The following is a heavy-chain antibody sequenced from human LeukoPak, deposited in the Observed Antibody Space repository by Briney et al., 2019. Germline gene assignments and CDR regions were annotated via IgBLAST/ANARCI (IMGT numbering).Heavy chain of an antibody. CDR2: IAPSVDTT. CDR3: VREESGGYFDY. V-gene: IGHV1-46*01. Sequence: ASVKVSCKSSGFTFTNYLLHWVRQAPGQGGEWVGRIAPSVDTTNYAQKFRDRVTMTRDTSTSTVYMELRSLRSEATAVYSCVREESGGYFDYWGQGTLVSVSS. D-gene: IGHD2-8*02. J-gene: IGHJ4*02. CDR1: GFTFTNYL.